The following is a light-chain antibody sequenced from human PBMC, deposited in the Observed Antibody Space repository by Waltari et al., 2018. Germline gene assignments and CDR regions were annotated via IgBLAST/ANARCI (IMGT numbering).Light chain of an antibody. CDR1: QSVLYSPNNKNY. Sequence: DTVLTQSPDSLAVSLGERATINCKSSQSVLYSPNNKNYLAWYQHKEGQPPYLLIYWASTRGSGVPDRFSGSECGTDFTLTISSLQAEDVAVYYCLQYSTTPRTFGPGTKVEIK. CDR3: LQYSTTPRT. J-gene: IGKJ3*01. V-gene: IGKV4-1*01. CDR2: WAS.